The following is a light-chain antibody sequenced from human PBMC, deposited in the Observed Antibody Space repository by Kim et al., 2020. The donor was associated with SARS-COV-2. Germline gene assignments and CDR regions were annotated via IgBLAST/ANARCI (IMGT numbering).Light chain of an antibody. CDR3: AAWDDSLSGVI. CDR1: SSNIGSNY. J-gene: IGLJ2*01. V-gene: IGLV1-47*01. CDR2: RNN. Sequence: ELTQPPSASGTPGQRVTISCSGSSSNIGSNYVYWYQQLPGTAPKLLIYRNNQRPSGVPDRFSGSKSGTSASLAISGLRSEDEADYYCAAWDDSLSGVIFGGGTQLTVL.